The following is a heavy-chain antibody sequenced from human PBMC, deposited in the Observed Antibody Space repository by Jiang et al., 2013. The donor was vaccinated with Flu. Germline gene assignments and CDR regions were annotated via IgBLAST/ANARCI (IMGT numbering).Heavy chain of an antibody. J-gene: IGHJ4*02. D-gene: IGHD5-18*01. CDR2: IYYSGST. V-gene: IGHV4-59*08. Sequence: GSGLVKPSETLSLTCTVSGGSISSYYWSWIRQPPGKGLEWIGYIYYSGSTNYNPSLKSRVTISVDTSKNQFSLKLSSVTAADTAVYYCATIARGYSYGFSDYWGQGTLVTVSS. CDR3: ATIARGYSYGFSDY. CDR1: GGSISSYY.